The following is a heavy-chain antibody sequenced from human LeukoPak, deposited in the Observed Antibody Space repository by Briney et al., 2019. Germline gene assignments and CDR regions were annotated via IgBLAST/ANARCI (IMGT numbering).Heavy chain of an antibody. Sequence: SETLSLTCAVYGGSFSGYYWSWIRQPPGKGLEWIGEINHSGSTNYNPSLKSRVTISVDTSKNQFSLKLSSVTAADAAVYHCARGGYASSSWSINWFDPWGQGTLVTVSS. CDR1: GGSFSGYY. CDR3: ARGGYASSSWSINWFDP. CDR2: INHSGST. J-gene: IGHJ5*02. V-gene: IGHV4-34*01. D-gene: IGHD6-13*01.